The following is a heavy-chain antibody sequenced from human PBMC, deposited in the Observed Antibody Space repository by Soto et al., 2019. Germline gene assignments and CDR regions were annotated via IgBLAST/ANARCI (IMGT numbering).Heavy chain of an antibody. D-gene: IGHD2-21*02. Sequence: GGSLRLSCAASGFTFSSYAMSWVRQAPGKGLEWVSAISGSGGSTYYADSVKGRFTISRDNSKNTPYLQMNSLRAEDTAVYYCATWVTATSITPDPRGQGTLVTVSS. CDR3: ATWVTATSITPDP. CDR2: ISGSGGST. V-gene: IGHV3-23*01. J-gene: IGHJ5*02. CDR1: GFTFSSYA.